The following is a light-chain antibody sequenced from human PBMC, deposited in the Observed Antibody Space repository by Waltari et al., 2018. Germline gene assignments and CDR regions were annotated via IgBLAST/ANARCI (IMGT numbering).Light chain of an antibody. V-gene: IGKV1-39*01. CDR3: QQSYSTPPEWT. Sequence: DIQMTQSPSSLSASVGDRVTITCRASQSISSYLNWYQQKPGKAPNLLIYAASSLQSGVPSRFRGSGSGTDFTFTISSLQPEDFATYYCQQSYSTPPEWTFGQGTKVEIK. CDR1: QSISSY. J-gene: IGKJ1*01. CDR2: AAS.